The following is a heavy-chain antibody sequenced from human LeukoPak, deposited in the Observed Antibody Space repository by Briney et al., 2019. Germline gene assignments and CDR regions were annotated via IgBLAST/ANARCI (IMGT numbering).Heavy chain of an antibody. CDR1: GFSFSSNW. V-gene: IGHV3-7*03. Sequence: GGSLRLSCAAPGFSFSSNWMGWVRQAPGKGLEWVAHIKRDGSQKYYLDSVKGRFTISRDNAKNSLYLQMNSLRAEDTAFYYCAKDRDSSGWYGIDYWGQGTLVTVSS. J-gene: IGHJ4*02. D-gene: IGHD6-19*01. CDR2: IKRDGSQK. CDR3: AKDRDSSGWYGIDY.